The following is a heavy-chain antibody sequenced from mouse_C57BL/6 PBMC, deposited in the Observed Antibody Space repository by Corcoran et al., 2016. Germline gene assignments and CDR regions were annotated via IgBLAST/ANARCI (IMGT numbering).Heavy chain of an antibody. Sequence: DVQLQESGPGLVKPSQSLSLTCSVTGYSITSGYYWNWIRQFPGNKLEWMGYISYDGSNNYNPSLKNRISITRDTSKNQFFLKLNSVTTEDTATYYCAGGPSLGYFDYWGQGTTLTVSS. CDR1: GYSITSGYY. V-gene: IGHV3-6*01. D-gene: IGHD4-1*01. CDR3: AGGPSLGYFDY. CDR2: ISYDGSN. J-gene: IGHJ2*01.